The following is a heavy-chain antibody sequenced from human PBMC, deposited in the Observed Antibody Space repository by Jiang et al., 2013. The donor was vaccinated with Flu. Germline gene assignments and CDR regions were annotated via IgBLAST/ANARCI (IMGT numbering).Heavy chain of an antibody. J-gene: IGHJ3*02. CDR1: GGSITSGDYY. Sequence: KPSQTLSLTCDVSGGSITSGDYYWTWVRQPPGKGLEWIVSISYSGSTYYDPSLKSRVTISVDSSRNQFSLKVNSLTAADTAVYYCAAASSVTMWAFDIWGQGKMVAVSS. CDR2: ISYSGST. D-gene: IGHD3-10*02. V-gene: IGHV4-30-4*01. CDR3: AAASSVTMWAFDI.